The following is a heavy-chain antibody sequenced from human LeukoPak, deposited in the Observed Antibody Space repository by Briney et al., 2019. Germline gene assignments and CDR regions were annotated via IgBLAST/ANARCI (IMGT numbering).Heavy chain of an antibody. CDR2: INHSGST. Sequence: SETLSLTCAVYGGSFSGYYWSWIRQPPGKGLEWIGEINHSGSTNYNPSLKSRVTISVDTSKNQFSLKLSSVTGADTAVYYCASPKAKAGPWGQGTLVSVST. J-gene: IGHJ5*02. D-gene: IGHD6-13*01. V-gene: IGHV4-34*01. CDR3: ASPKAKAGP. CDR1: GGSFSGYY.